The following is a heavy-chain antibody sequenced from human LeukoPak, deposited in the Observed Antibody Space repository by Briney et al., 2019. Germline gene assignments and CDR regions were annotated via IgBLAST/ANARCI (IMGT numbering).Heavy chain of an antibody. J-gene: IGHJ4*02. D-gene: IGHD2-15*01. Sequence: PGGSLRLSCLTSGFTFRSYGMHWVRQAPGKGLEWVAVIWYDGSNKYYADSVKGRFTVSRDDPKNTVYLQMNSLRAEDTAVYYCAREDCSGGFCSDYWGQGTLVTVTS. CDR3: AREDCSGGFCSDY. CDR1: GFTFRSYG. CDR2: IWYDGSNK. V-gene: IGHV3-33*01.